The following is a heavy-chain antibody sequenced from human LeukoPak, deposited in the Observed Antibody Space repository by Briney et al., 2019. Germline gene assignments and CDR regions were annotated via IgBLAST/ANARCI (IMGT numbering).Heavy chain of an antibody. CDR2: IHNSGNT. D-gene: IGHD4-23*01. CDR1: GDSISNGAYY. CDR3: AREGGTVVTSDY. Sequence: SETLSLTCTVSGDSISNGAYYWSWIRQHPGKGLEWIGYIHNSGNTHYNPSLRRRVIMSLDTSKSQFSLKLNSVTAADTAVYFCAREGGTVVTSDYWGQGTLVTVSS. J-gene: IGHJ4*02. V-gene: IGHV4-31*03.